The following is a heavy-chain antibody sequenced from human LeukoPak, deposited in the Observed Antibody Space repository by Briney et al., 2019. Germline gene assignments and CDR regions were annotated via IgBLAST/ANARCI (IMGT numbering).Heavy chain of an antibody. D-gene: IGHD2-15*01. CDR3: AGGRPRGYCSGGSCYHNFDY. J-gene: IGHJ4*02. V-gene: IGHV1-69*06. CDR2: IIPIFGTA. Sequence: SVKVSCKTSRGTFSSYAITWVRQAPGQGLEWMGGIIPIFGTANYAQKFQGRVTITADKSTSTAYMEVSSLRSEDTAVYYCAGGRPRGYCSGGSCYHNFDYWGQGTLVTVSS. CDR1: RGTFSSYA.